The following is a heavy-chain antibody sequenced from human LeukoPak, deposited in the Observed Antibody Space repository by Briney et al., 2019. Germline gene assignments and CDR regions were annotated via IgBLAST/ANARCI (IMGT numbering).Heavy chain of an antibody. Sequence: SETLSLTCAVSGGSFSGYYWSWIRQPPGKGLEWIGEINHSGSTNYNPSLKSRVTISVDTSKNQFSLKLSSVTAADTAVYYCARLRGYSYGFHYYYGMDVWGQGTTVTVSS. CDR1: GGSFSGYY. CDR3: ARLRGYSYGFHYYYGMDV. J-gene: IGHJ6*02. V-gene: IGHV4-34*01. CDR2: INHSGST. D-gene: IGHD5-18*01.